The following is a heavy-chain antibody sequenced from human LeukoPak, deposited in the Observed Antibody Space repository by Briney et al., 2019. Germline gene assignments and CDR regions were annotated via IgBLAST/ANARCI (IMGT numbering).Heavy chain of an antibody. V-gene: IGHV3-23*01. D-gene: IGHD6-13*01. Sequence: PGGSLRLSCAASGFTFSRNAMSWVRQAPGKGLEWVSSLSGSGGSTYYADSVKGRFTISRDNSKNTLYLQMNSLRAEDTAVYYCAKRPGIAAAGPIDYWGQGTLVTVSS. CDR2: LSGSGGST. CDR3: AKRPGIAAAGPIDY. J-gene: IGHJ4*02. CDR1: GFTFSRNA.